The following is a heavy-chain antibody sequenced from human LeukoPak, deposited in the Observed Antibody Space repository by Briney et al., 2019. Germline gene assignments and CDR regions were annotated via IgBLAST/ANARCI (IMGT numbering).Heavy chain of an antibody. J-gene: IGHJ4*02. D-gene: IGHD6-19*01. Sequence: GGSLRLSCAASGFTFSSYAMSWVRQAPGKGLEWVAVISYDGGNKYYADSVKGRFTISRDNSKNTLYLQMNSLRAEDTAVYYGARDGSPPYSSGWYNFDYWGQGTLVTVSS. CDR3: ARDGSPPYSSGWYNFDY. CDR2: ISYDGGNK. CDR1: GFTFSSYA. V-gene: IGHV3-30-3*01.